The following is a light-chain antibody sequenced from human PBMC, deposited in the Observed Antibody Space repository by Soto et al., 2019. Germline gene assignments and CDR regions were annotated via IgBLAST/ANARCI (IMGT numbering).Light chain of an antibody. Sequence: EIVMTQSPATLALSPGERAALSCRASQSVTTNLAWYRQKPGQAPRLLIYGASTRATAIPARCSGSGSGTEFTLTISSLQSEDFAIYYWQQYNKWPQTFGQGTKVEIK. CDR3: QQYNKWPQT. V-gene: IGKV3-15*01. CDR1: QSVTTN. CDR2: GAS. J-gene: IGKJ1*01.